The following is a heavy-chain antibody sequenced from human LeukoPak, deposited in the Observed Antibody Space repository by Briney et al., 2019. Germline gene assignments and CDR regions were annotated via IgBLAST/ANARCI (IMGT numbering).Heavy chain of an antibody. CDR3: ATCDSSGYYLGY. D-gene: IGHD3-22*01. J-gene: IGHJ4*02. CDR2: FDPEDGET. V-gene: IGHV1-24*01. CDR1: GYTLTELS. Sequence: ASVKVSCKVSGYTLTELSMHWVRQAPGKGLEWMGGFDPEDGETIYAQKFQGRVTMTEDTSTDTAYMELSSLRSEDTAVYYCATCDSSGYYLGYWGQGILVTVSS.